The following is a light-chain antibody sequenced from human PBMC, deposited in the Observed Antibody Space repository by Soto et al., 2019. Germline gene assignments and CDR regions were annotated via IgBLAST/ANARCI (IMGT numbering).Light chain of an antibody. CDR1: QGISNY. CDR2: AAS. J-gene: IGKJ1*01. CDR3: QKYNSEPRT. V-gene: IGKV1-27*01. Sequence: DIQMTQSPSSLSASVGDRVTITCRASQGISNYLAWYQQKPGKVPKLLIYAASTLQTGVPSRFSGSGSGTDFTLTISSLQTEDVATYYCQKYNSEPRTIGQGTKVEIK.